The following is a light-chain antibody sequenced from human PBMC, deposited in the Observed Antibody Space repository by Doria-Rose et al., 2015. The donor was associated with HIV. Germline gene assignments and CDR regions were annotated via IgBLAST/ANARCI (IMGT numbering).Light chain of an antibody. V-gene: IGLV2-23*02. Sequence: ITISCTGTSNDVGSYNLVSWYQQHPGKAPKLTIYEVNKRPSGVSYRFSGSKSGNTASLTISGLQAEDEADYYCCSYAGTPLVFGSGTKVTVL. CDR2: EVN. J-gene: IGLJ1*01. CDR1: SNDVGSYNL. CDR3: CSYAGTPLV.